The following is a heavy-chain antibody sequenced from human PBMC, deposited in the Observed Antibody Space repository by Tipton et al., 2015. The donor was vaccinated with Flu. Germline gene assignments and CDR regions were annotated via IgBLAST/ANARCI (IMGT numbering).Heavy chain of an antibody. CDR3: ARAAYCGGDCYPSGAFDI. CDR2: ISSSSSTI. CDR1: GFTFSSYS. Sequence: SLRLSCAASGFTFSSYSMNWVRQAPGKGLEWVSYISSSSSTIYYADSVKGRFTISRDNAKNSLYLQMNSLRAEDTAVYYCARAAYCGGDCYPSGAFDIWGQGTMVTVSS. D-gene: IGHD2-21*01. V-gene: IGHV3-48*01. J-gene: IGHJ3*02.